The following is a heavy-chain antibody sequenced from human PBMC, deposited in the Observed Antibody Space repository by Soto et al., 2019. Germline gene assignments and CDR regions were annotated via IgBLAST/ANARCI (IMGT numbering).Heavy chain of an antibody. Sequence: PGGSLRLSCAASGFTFSRYSMNWVRQAPGKGLEWVSYISSSSSTIYYADSVKGRFTISRDNAKNSLYLQMNSLRAEDTAVYYCARDVRGITIFGVRWFDPWGQGTLVTVSS. CDR3: ARDVRGITIFGVRWFDP. CDR1: GFTFSRYS. D-gene: IGHD3-3*01. J-gene: IGHJ5*02. CDR2: ISSSSSTI. V-gene: IGHV3-48*01.